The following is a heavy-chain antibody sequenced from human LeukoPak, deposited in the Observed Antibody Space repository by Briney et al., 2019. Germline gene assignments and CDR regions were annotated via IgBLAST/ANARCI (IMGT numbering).Heavy chain of an antibody. D-gene: IGHD3-10*01. Sequence: SGTLSLTCAVSGGSISSSNWWSWVRQPPGKGLEWIGEIYHSGSTNYNPSLKSRVTISVDKSKNQFSLKLSSVTAADTAVYYCARVTTWFGEFRDAFDIWGQGTMVTVSS. CDR3: ARVTTWFGEFRDAFDI. CDR2: IYHSGST. J-gene: IGHJ3*02. V-gene: IGHV4-4*02. CDR1: GGSISSSNW.